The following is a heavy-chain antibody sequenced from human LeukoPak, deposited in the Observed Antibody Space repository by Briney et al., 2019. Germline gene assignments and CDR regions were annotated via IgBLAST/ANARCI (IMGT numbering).Heavy chain of an antibody. CDR1: GYTLTELS. J-gene: IGHJ4*02. CDR2: FDPEDGET. V-gene: IGHV1-24*01. Sequence: ASVKVSCKVSGYTLTELSMHWVRQAPGKGLEWMGGFDPEDGETIYAQKFQGRVTMTRDTSTSTVYMELSSLRSEDTAVYYCAREIIGGYCSGGSCYPSLDYWGQGTLVTVST. CDR3: AREIIGGYCSGGSCYPSLDY. D-gene: IGHD2-15*01.